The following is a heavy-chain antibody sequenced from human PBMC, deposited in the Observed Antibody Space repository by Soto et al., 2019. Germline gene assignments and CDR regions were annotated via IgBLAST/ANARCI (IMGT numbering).Heavy chain of an antibody. CDR2: MNPNSGNT. CDR1: GYTFTRYD. V-gene: IGHV1-8*01. J-gene: IGHJ3*02. D-gene: IGHD3-10*01. Sequence: QVQLVQSGAEVKKPGASVKVSCKASGYTFTRYDINWVRQATGQGLEWMGWMNPNSGNTGYAQKFQGRVTMTRNTSISTAYMELSSLRSEDTAVYYCARGINYYASGDDAFDIWGQWTMVTVSS. CDR3: ARGINYYASGDDAFDI.